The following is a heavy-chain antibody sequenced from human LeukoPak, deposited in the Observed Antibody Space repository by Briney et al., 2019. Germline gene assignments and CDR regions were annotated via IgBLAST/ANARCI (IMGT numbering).Heavy chain of an antibody. CDR1: GFTFSSYG. Sequence: GWSLRLSCAASGFTFSSYGMHWVRQAPGKGLEGVAVIWYDGSNKYYADSVKGRFTISRDNSKNTLFLQMNSLRAEDTAVYYCARGAGYSSSWFDYWGQGTLVTVSS. CDR2: IWYDGSNK. CDR3: ARGAGYSSSWFDY. D-gene: IGHD6-13*01. J-gene: IGHJ4*02. V-gene: IGHV3-33*01.